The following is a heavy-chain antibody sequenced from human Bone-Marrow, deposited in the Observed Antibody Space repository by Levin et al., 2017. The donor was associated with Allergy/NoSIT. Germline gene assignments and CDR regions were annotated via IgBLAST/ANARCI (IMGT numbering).Heavy chain of an antibody. CDR2: IRSKAYGGTT. V-gene: IGHV3-49*03. CDR3: TRELDADYGDYLGVPVWH. D-gene: IGHD4-17*01. Sequence: PGGSLRLSCTASGFTFGDYAMSWFRQAPGKGLEWVGFIRSKAYGGTTEYAASVKGRFTISRDDSKSIAYLQMNSLKTEDTAVYYCTRELDADYGDYLGVPVWHWGQGTLVTVSS. CDR1: GFTFGDYA. J-gene: IGHJ4*02.